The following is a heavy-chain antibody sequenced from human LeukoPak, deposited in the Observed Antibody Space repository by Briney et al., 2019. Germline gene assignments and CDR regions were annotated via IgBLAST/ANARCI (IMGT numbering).Heavy chain of an antibody. V-gene: IGHV1-18*01. D-gene: IGHD3-22*01. J-gene: IGHJ4*02. CDR3: ARDGTWGRYYYDSTGYDYYFDY. Sequence: EASVKVSCKASGYTFTSYGISWVRQAPGQGLEWMGWISPYRGNTNYAQKLQGRVTMTTDTSTSTAYMELRSLRSDDTAVYYCARDGTWGRYYYDSTGYDYYFDYWGQGTLVTVSS. CDR1: GYTFTSYG. CDR2: ISPYRGNT.